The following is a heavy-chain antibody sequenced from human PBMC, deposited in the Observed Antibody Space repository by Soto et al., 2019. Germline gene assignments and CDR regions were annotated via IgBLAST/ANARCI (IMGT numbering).Heavy chain of an antibody. CDR3: ARQTYGDYYPTLFDH. D-gene: IGHD4-17*01. Sequence: QLQLQESGPGLVKPSETLSLTCTVSGGSISSSSYYWGWIRQPPGKGLEWIASIYYSGSAYYNPSLKSRVTISVDTYKNQFSLKLSSVTAADTAVYYCARQTYGDYYPTLFDHWGQGTLVTVSS. V-gene: IGHV4-39*01. CDR2: IYYSGSA. CDR1: GGSISSSSYY. J-gene: IGHJ4*02.